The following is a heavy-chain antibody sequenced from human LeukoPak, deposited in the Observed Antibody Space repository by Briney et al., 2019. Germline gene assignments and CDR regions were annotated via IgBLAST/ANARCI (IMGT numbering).Heavy chain of an antibody. V-gene: IGHV1-69*05. D-gene: IGHD3-3*01. Sequence: SVKVSCKASGYTFTSYGISWVRQAPGQGLEWMGGIIPIFGTANYAQKFQGRVTITTDESTSTAYMELSSLRSEDTAVYYCARVRYAKYYDFWSGYYNYYYMDVWGKGTTVTVSS. CDR2: IIPIFGTA. J-gene: IGHJ6*03. CDR1: GYTFTSYG. CDR3: ARVRYAKYYDFWSGYYNYYYMDV.